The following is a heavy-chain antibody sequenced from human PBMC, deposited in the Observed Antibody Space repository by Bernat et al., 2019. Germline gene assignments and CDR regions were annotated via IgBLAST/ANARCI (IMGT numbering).Heavy chain of an antibody. D-gene: IGHD5-24*01. CDR2: ISWNSGSI. Sequence: EVQLVESGGGLVQPGRSLRLSCAASGFTFDDYAMHWVRQAPGKGLKWVSGISWNSGSIGYADSVKGRFTISRDNAKNSLYLQMNSLRAEDTALYYCAKDISVDEAPSWYFDLWGRGTLVTVSS. J-gene: IGHJ2*01. V-gene: IGHV3-9*01. CDR1: GFTFDDYA. CDR3: AKDISVDEAPSWYFDL.